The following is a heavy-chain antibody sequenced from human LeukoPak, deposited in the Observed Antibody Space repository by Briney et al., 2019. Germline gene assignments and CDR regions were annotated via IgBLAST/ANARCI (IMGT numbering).Heavy chain of an antibody. CDR3: ARDHTETSSLNFRNYYYYGMDI. D-gene: IGHD2-2*01. V-gene: IGHV4-31*03. CDR1: GGSISSGGYY. Sequence: SETLSLTCTVSGGSISSGGYYWSWIRQHPGKGLEWVGYIYYSGSTYYNPSLKSRVTISVDTSKNQFSLKLSSVTAADTAIYYCARDHTETSSLNFRNYYYYGMDIWGQGTTVIVSS. J-gene: IGHJ6*02. CDR2: IYYSGST.